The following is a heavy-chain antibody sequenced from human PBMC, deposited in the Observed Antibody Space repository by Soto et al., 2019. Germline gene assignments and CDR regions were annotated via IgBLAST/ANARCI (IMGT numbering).Heavy chain of an antibody. V-gene: IGHV3-49*03. J-gene: IGHJ3*02. D-gene: IGHD3-10*01. Sequence: GGSLRLSCTASGFTFGDYAMSWFRQAPGKGLEWVGFIRSKAYGGTTEYAASVKGRFTISRDDSKSIAYLQMNSLKTEDTAVYYCTRDRELTYYYGSGSPDAFDIWGQGTMVTVSS. CDR3: TRDRELTYYYGSGSPDAFDI. CDR2: IRSKAYGGTT. CDR1: GFTFGDYA.